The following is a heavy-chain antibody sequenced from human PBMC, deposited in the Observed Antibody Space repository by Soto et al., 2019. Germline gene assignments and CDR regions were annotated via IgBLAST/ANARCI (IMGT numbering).Heavy chain of an antibody. CDR2: IRGSGSGT. V-gene: IGHV3-23*01. CDR3: AKEVGATSAFDY. J-gene: IGHJ4*02. CDR1: GFTFSSYA. Sequence: GSLVLSCEASGFTFSSYAMSGVRQAPGKGLEWVSAIRGSGSGTYYADAVKGRLTISRDNSKNTLYLQMNSLRVEDTAVYYCAKEVGATSAFDYWGQGTVVTVSS. D-gene: IGHD1-26*01.